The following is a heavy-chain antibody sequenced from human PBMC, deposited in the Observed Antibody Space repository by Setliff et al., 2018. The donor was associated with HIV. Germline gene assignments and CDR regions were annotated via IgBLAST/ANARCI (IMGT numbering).Heavy chain of an antibody. Sequence: ESLKISCRGFGYNFNNYWIDWVRQMPGKGLEWMGTIYPSDSDTKYNPSLQGHVSISADRSIGTTYLQWSSLRASDTAMYYCAKAGGDSWGQGTLVTVSS. CDR3: AKAGGDS. J-gene: IGHJ5*01. CDR2: IYPSDSDT. D-gene: IGHD3-10*01. V-gene: IGHV5-51*01. CDR1: GYNFNNYW.